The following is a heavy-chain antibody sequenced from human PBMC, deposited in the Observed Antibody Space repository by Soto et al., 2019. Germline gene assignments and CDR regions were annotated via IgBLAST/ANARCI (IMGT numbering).Heavy chain of an antibody. CDR2: ISYDGSNK. CDR3: ARGGSLLGTLDY. D-gene: IGHD3-10*01. CDR1: GFTFSSYA. J-gene: IGHJ4*02. V-gene: IGHV3-30-3*01. Sequence: ESGGGVVQPGRSLSLSCAASGFTFSSYAMHWVRQAPGKGLEWVAVISYDGSNKYYADSVKGRFTISRDNSKNTLYLQMNSLRAEDTAVYYCARGGSLLGTLDYVGQGTLVTVSS.